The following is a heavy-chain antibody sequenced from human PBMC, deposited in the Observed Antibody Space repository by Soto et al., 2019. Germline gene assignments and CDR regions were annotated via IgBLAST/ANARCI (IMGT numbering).Heavy chain of an antibody. Sequence: TSETLSLTCTVSGGSISSGDYYWSWIRQPPGKGLEWIGYIYYSGSTYYNPSLKSRVTISVDTSKNQFSLKLSSVTAADTAVYYRATRKGGDFFDYWGQGTLVTVSS. D-gene: IGHD2-21*01. J-gene: IGHJ4*02. CDR3: ATRKGGDFFDY. CDR1: GGSISSGDYY. CDR2: IYYSGST. V-gene: IGHV4-30-4*01.